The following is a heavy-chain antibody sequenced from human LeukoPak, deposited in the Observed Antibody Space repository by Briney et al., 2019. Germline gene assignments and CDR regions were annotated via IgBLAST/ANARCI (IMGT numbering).Heavy chain of an antibody. CDR2: INPNSGGT. V-gene: IGHV1-2*02. J-gene: IGHJ6*03. Sequence: ASVKVSCKASGYTFTGYYMHWVRQAPGQGLEWMGWINPNSGGTNYAQKFQGRVTMTRDTSISTAYMELSRLRSDDTAVYYCAVLGNKQQLRKIKYYYYYMDVWGKGTTVTISS. CDR1: GYTFTGYY. D-gene: IGHD6-13*01. CDR3: AVLGNKQQLRKIKYYYYYMDV.